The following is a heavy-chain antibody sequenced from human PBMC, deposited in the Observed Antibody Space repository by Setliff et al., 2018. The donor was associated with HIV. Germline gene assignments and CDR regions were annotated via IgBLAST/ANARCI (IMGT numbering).Heavy chain of an antibody. V-gene: IGHV1-3*01. Sequence: ASVKVSCKASGYTLSTYALYWVRQAPGQRLEWMGWINSDNGNTKFSQKFQGRLTITADTTASTAYMVLSSLRSEDTAVYYCARDYWKILDYWGQGTLVTVSS. D-gene: IGHD1-1*01. J-gene: IGHJ4*02. CDR1: GYTLSTYA. CDR3: ARDYWKILDY. CDR2: INSDNGNT.